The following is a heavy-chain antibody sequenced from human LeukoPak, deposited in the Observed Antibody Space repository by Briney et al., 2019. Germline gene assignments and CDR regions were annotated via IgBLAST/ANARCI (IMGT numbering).Heavy chain of an antibody. D-gene: IGHD6-19*01. Sequence: PSETLSLTCTVSGGSISSYYWSWIRQPPGKGLEWIGYIYYSGSTNYNPSLKSRVTMSVDTSKNQFSLRLSSVTAADTAVYYCAREGYTSGWYKTDYWGQGTLVTVSS. CDR3: AREGYTSGWYKTDY. J-gene: IGHJ4*02. V-gene: IGHV4-59*01. CDR1: GGSISSYY. CDR2: IYYSGST.